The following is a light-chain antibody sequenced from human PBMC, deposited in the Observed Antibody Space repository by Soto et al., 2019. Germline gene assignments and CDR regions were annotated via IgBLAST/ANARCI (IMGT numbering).Light chain of an antibody. CDR1: RSVTGTS. CDR3: QQYGTTPQT. V-gene: IGKV3-20*01. J-gene: IGKJ1*01. Sequence: EIVLTQSPGTVSLSPGERATLSCRASRSVTGTSLAWYQQRPGQAPRLLIYGASSRATGIPDRFSGSGSGTDFTLTISRLEPEDFAVYYCQQYGTTPQTFGQGTKVDI. CDR2: GAS.